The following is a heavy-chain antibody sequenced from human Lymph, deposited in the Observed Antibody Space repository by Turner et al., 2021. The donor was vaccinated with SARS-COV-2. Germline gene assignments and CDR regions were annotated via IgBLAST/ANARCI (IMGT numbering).Heavy chain of an antibody. J-gene: IGHJ5*02. V-gene: IGHV4-59*01. CDR1: GGSMNSND. CDR3: ARETVNNWVDP. D-gene: IGHD2-21*02. Sequence: QVQLQESGPRLVKPLETLSLTCTVSGGSMNSNDWSWIRQPPGKRLEWIGYIYYRGSTNSNPSLKSRVTISVDTSKNQFSLKLTSVTAADTAIYYCARETVNNWVDPWGQGILVTVSS. CDR2: IYYRGST.